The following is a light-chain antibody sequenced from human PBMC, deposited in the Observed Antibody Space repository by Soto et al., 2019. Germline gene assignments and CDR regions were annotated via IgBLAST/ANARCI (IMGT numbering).Light chain of an antibody. Sequence: QSALTQPASVSGSPGQSVTISCTGTSSDVGAYSYVSWYQHHPGKAPRLIIYDVSSRPSGVSNRFSGSKSGNSASLAISGLQAEDEADYYCSSYTSSSTLVFGGGTKVTVL. V-gene: IGLV2-14*03. J-gene: IGLJ3*02. CDR2: DVS. CDR1: SSDVGAYSY. CDR3: SSYTSSSTLV.